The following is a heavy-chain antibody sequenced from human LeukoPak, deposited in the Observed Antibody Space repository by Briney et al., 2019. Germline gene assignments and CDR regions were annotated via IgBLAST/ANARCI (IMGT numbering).Heavy chain of an antibody. CDR3: AKESGPENYFDY. D-gene: IGHD3-3*01. Sequence: GGSLRLSCAASGFTFDDYAMHWVRHAPGKGLEWVSGISWNSGSIGYADSVKGRFTISRDNAKNSLYLQMNSLRAEDTALYYCAKESGPENYFDYWGQGTLVTVSS. J-gene: IGHJ4*02. CDR2: ISWNSGSI. CDR1: GFTFDDYA. V-gene: IGHV3-9*01.